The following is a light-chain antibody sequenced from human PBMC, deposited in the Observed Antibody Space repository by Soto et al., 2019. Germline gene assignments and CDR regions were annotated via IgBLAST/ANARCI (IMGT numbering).Light chain of an antibody. Sequence: DIPMTQSPSSLSASVGDRVTITCRASQGIRNELGWYQQKPGKAPKRLIYAASSLQSGVPSRFSGSGSGTVSTLTISRLQAEDFATYCCLQHNSYPITFGQGTRLEIK. CDR3: LQHNSYPIT. CDR2: AAS. J-gene: IGKJ5*01. V-gene: IGKV1-17*01. CDR1: QGIRNE.